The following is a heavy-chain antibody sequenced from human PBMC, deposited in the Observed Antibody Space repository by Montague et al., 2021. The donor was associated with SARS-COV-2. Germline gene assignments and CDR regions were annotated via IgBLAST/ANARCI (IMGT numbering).Heavy chain of an antibody. J-gene: IGHJ5*02. Sequence: SLRLSCATSGFTFGSYAMSWVRQAPGKGLEWLSGIDAGGGAVFDADSVKGRFTTSRDNYKNTLYLQMNSLTADDPAVYYCERRNSGQHLVGSGWFDPWGQGTLATVSA. CDR3: ERRNSGQHLVGSGWFDP. CDR1: GFTFGSYA. D-gene: IGHD5-12*01. V-gene: IGHV3-23*01. CDR2: IDAGGGAV.